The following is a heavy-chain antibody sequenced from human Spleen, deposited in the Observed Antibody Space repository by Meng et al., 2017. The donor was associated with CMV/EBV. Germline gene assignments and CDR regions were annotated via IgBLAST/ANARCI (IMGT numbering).Heavy chain of an antibody. V-gene: IGHV3-21*01. D-gene: IGHD6-13*01. CDR1: GFTFSSYT. J-gene: IGHJ4*02. Sequence: GESLKISCAASGFTFSSYTMNWVRQAPGKGLEWVSSISSSSSYIYCADSVKGRFTISRDNAKNSLYLQMNSLRAEDTAVYYCARWGSSSSSYWGQGTLVTVSS. CDR2: ISSSSSYI. CDR3: ARWGSSSSSY.